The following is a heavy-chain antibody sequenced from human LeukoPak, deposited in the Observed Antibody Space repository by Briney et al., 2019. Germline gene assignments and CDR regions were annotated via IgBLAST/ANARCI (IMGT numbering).Heavy chain of an antibody. CDR1: GFTFSTYG. J-gene: IGHJ4*02. V-gene: IGHV3-30*03. CDR3: ARRGSTMVRGVIIGPDY. D-gene: IGHD3-10*01. Sequence: GRSLRLSSAASGFTFSTYGLHWVRQAPGKGLEWVAVISSDGSYKYYADSVKGRFTISRDNSKNTLYLQMNSLRVEDTAVYYCARRGSTMVRGVIIGPDYWGQGTLVTVSS. CDR2: ISSDGSYK.